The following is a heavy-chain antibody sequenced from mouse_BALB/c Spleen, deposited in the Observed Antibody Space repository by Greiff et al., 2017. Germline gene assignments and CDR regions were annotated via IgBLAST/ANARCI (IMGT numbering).Heavy chain of an antibody. J-gene: IGHJ4*01. CDR2: ISSGSSTI. D-gene: IGHD2-1*01. V-gene: IGHV5-17*02. Sequence: EVKLVESGGGLVQPGGSRKLSCAASGFAFSSFGMHWVRQAPEKGLEWVAYISSGSSTIYYADTVKGRFTISRDNPKNTLFLQMTSLRSEDTAMYYCARSDGNSYYAMDYWGQGTSVTVSS. CDR1: GFAFSSFG. CDR3: ARSDGNSYYAMDY.